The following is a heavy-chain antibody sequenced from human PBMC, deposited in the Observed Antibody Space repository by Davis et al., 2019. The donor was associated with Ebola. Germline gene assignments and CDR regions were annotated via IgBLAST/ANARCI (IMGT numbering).Heavy chain of an antibody. Sequence: GESLKISCAASGFTFDDYAMHWVRQAPGKGLEWVSLISWDGGSTYYADSVKGRFTISRDNSKNSLYLQMNSLRAEDTALYYCATSGSYYYGMDVWGQGTTVTVSS. V-gene: IGHV3-43D*03. D-gene: IGHD3-10*01. J-gene: IGHJ6*02. CDR3: ATSGSYYYGMDV. CDR2: ISWDGGST. CDR1: GFTFDDYA.